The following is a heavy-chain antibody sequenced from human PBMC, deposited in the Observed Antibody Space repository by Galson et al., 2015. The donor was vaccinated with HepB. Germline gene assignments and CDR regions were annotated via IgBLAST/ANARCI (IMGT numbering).Heavy chain of an antibody. J-gene: IGHJ4*02. CDR2: IYSGGST. Sequence: SLRLSCAASGFTVSSNYMSWVRQAPGKGLEWVSVIYSGGSTYYADSVKGRFTISRDNSKNTLYLQMNSLRAEDTAVYYCARVAFSSWYRYFDYWGQGTRVTVSS. CDR3: ARVAFSSWYRYFDY. CDR1: GFTVSSNY. V-gene: IGHV3-66*02. D-gene: IGHD6-13*01.